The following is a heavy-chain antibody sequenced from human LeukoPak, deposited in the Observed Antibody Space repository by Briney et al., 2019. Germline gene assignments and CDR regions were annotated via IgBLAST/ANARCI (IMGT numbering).Heavy chain of an antibody. Sequence: PGGSLRLSCAASGFTVSSNYMSWVRQAPGKGLEWVSVIYSGGSTYYADSVKGRFTISRDNSKNTLYLQMNSLRAEDTAVYYCARSFRGVIYYGTDVWGQGTTVTVSS. CDR1: GFTVSSNY. V-gene: IGHV3-66*01. CDR2: IYSGGST. J-gene: IGHJ6*02. D-gene: IGHD3-10*01. CDR3: ARSFRGVIYYGTDV.